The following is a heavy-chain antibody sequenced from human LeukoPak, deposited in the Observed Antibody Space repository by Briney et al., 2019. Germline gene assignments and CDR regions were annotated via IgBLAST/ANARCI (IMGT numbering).Heavy chain of an antibody. CDR1: GFTLSSYS. J-gene: IGHJ4*02. CDR3: ARDRRGYFDY. V-gene: IGHV3-21*01. CDR2: ISSSSSYI. D-gene: IGHD2-15*01. Sequence: GGSLRLSCAASGFTLSSYSMNWVRQAPGKWLEWVSSISSSSSYIYYADSVKGRFTISRDNAKNSLYLQMNSLRAEDTAVYYCARDRRGYFDYWGQGTLVTVSS.